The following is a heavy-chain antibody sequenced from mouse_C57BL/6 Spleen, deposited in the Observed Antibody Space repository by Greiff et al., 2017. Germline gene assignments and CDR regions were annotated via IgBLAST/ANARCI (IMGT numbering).Heavy chain of an antibody. V-gene: IGHV1-26*01. CDR1: GYTFTDYY. CDR2: INPNNGGT. J-gene: IGHJ1*03. Sequence: EVQLQQSGPELVKPGASVKISCKASGYTFTDYYMNWVKQSHGKSLEWIGDINPNNGGTSYNQKFKGKATLTVDKSSSTAYMELRSLTSEDSAVYYCARNLFTTVVSYWYFDVWGTGTTVTVSS. D-gene: IGHD1-1*01. CDR3: ARNLFTTVVSYWYFDV.